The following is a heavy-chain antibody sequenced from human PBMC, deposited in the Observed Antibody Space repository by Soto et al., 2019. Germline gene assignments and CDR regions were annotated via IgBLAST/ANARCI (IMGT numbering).Heavy chain of an antibody. CDR2: ISGSGGST. CDR1: GFTFSSYA. D-gene: IGHD3-22*01. V-gene: IGHV3-23*01. J-gene: IGHJ4*02. Sequence: GGSLRLSSAASGFTFSSYAMSWVRQAPGKGLEWVSAISGSGGSTYYADSVKGRFTISRDNSKNTLYLQMNSLRAEDTAVYYCANPYYYDSSGYYPFDYWGQGTLVTVSS. CDR3: ANPYYYDSSGYYPFDY.